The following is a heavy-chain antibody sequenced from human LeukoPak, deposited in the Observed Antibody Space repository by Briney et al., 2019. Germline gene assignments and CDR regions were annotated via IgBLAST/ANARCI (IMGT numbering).Heavy chain of an antibody. CDR1: GFTFSSYA. J-gene: IGHJ6*02. CDR2: ISYDGSNK. Sequence: PGGSLRLSCAASGFTFSSYAMSWVRQAPGKGLEWVAVISYDGSNKYYADSVKGRFTISRDNSKNTLYLQMNSLRAEDTAVYYCARVELVVIKYYYGMDVWGQGTTVTVSS. CDR3: ARVELVVIKYYYGMDV. D-gene: IGHD2-2*01. V-gene: IGHV3-30-3*01.